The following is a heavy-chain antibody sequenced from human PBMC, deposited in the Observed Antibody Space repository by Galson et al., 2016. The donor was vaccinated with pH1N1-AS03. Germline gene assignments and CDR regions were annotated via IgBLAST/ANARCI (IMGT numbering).Heavy chain of an antibody. J-gene: IGHJ3*01. CDR2: ISYDGSNK. CDR1: GFTFSDFA. CDR3: ARDYIVGATRGAGTFDV. Sequence: SLRLSCAASGFTFSDFAMHWVRQAPGKGLDWVAVISYDGSNKYYEDSVKGRFTIARDSSKNTLYLQMNSLSPEDTAMYYCARDYIVGATRGAGTFDVWGHGTMVRLF. V-gene: IGHV3-30-3*01. D-gene: IGHD1-26*01.